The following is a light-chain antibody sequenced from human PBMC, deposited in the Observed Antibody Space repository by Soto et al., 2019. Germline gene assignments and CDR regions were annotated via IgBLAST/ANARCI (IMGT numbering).Light chain of an antibody. J-gene: IGKJ1*01. CDR1: QSVSSN. CDR2: GAS. CDR3: QQYNNWPRT. V-gene: IGKV3-15*01. Sequence: EIVLTQSPGTLSLSPGERATLSCRAGQSVSSNYLAWYQQKPGQAPRLLIYGASTRATRIPARFSGSGSGTEFTLTISSLQSEDFAVYYCQQYNNWPRTFGQGTKVDI.